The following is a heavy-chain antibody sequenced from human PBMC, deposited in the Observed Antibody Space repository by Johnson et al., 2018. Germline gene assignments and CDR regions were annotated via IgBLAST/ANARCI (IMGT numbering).Heavy chain of an antibody. CDR1: GFTFSSYN. CDR2: LSSRSTT. Sequence: VQLVESGGGLVQPGGSLRLSCAASGFTFSSYNMNWVRQAPGKGLEWVAYLSSRSTTFYADSVKGRFTVSRDNAKNSLYLQMNSLTDEDTAVYYCARDTLVWGQGTTVTVSS. J-gene: IGHJ6*02. CDR3: ARDTLV. V-gene: IGHV3-48*02. D-gene: IGHD2/OR15-2a*01.